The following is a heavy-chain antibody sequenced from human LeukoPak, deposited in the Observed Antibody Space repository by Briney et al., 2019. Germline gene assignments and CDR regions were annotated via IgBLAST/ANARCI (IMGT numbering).Heavy chain of an antibody. CDR2: ISDGDDTI. J-gene: IGHJ5*02. Sequence: GGSLRLSCVASGFMVSDYYMNWIRQAPGKGLEWISHISDGDDTIDYADSVKGRFSMSRDTAKNSLYLEVSGLRAKDTAVYYCVRGTYYSGSGLGSWFDPWGQGTLVTVSS. CDR1: GFMVSDYY. D-gene: IGHD2-21*01. CDR3: VRGTYYSGSGLGSWFDP. V-gene: IGHV3-11*01.